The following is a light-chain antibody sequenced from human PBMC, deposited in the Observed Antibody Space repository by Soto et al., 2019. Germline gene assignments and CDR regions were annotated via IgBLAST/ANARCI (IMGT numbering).Light chain of an antibody. CDR2: EVS. CDR1: SSDVGGYNY. Sequence: QSVLTQPPSASGSPGQSVTISCTGTSSDVGGYNYVSWYQQHPGKAPKLMIYEVSKRPSGVPDRFSGSKAGNTASLTVSGLQAEDEAEYYCSSYAGSTHVVFGGGTKLTVL. CDR3: SSYAGSTHVV. J-gene: IGLJ2*01. V-gene: IGLV2-8*01.